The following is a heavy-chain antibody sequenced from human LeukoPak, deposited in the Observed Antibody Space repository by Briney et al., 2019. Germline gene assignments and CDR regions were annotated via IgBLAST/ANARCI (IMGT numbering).Heavy chain of an antibody. D-gene: IGHD3-3*01. J-gene: IGHJ6*03. V-gene: IGHV3-30-3*02. CDR2: ISYDGSNK. Sequence: GGSLRLSCAASGFTFSSYAMHWVRQAPGKGLEWVAVISYDGSNKYYADSVKGRFTISRDNSKNTLYLQMNSLRAEDTAVYYCASTFWSGYLSYYYMDVWGKGTTVTVSS. CDR3: ASTFWSGYLSYYYMDV. CDR1: GFTFSSYA.